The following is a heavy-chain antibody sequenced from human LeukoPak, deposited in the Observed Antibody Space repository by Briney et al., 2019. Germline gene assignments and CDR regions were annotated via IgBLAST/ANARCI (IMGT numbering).Heavy chain of an antibody. Sequence: SETLSLTCTVSGVSISSYFWSWIRQPAGKGLEWTVRIYISGSTNYNPSLKSRVTISVDTSKNQFSLKLSSVTAADAAVYYCARSGGSPRGRAFDIWGQGTMVTVSS. CDR1: GVSISSYF. CDR3: ARSGGSPRGRAFDI. D-gene: IGHD1-26*01. V-gene: IGHV4-4*07. J-gene: IGHJ3*02. CDR2: IYISGST.